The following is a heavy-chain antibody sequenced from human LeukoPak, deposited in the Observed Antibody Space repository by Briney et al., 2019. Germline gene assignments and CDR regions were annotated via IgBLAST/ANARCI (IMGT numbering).Heavy chain of an antibody. CDR3: ARDQYGLGYGSLFDY. V-gene: IGHV3-11*01. CDR2: LNKCGITI. D-gene: IGHD3-10*01. J-gene: IGHJ4*02. Sequence: GGSLRLSCAASGFTLSDFYMDWVRQGSREGPGWVSFLNKCGITIYYADSVKGRFTISKDNAKKSLYLEMNSLRAEDTAVYYCARDQYGLGYGSLFDYWGQGTQGT. CDR1: GFTLSDFY.